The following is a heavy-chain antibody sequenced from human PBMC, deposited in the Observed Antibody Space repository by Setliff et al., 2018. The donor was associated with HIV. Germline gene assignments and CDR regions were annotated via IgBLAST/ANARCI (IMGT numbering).Heavy chain of an antibody. V-gene: IGHV1-18*01. CDR2: ISAYNGNT. D-gene: IGHD2-8*01. J-gene: IGHJ3*02. CDR1: GYTFTSYG. Sequence: ASVKVSCKASGYTFTSYGISWVRQAPGQGLEWMGWISAYNGNTNYAQKLQGRVTMTSDTSTSTVYMELSSLRSEDSAVYYCERSIYEWGAFDIWGQGTMVTVSS. CDR3: ERSIYEWGAFDI.